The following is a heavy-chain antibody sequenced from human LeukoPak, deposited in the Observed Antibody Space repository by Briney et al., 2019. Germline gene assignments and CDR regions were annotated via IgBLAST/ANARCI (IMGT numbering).Heavy chain of an antibody. J-gene: IGHJ4*02. D-gene: IGHD7-27*01. CDR1: GFTFSSYW. CDR2: LNSDGSSS. V-gene: IGHV3-74*01. Sequence: GGSLRLSCAASGFTFSSYWMHWVRQAPGKGLVWVSRLNSDGSSSSYADSVKGRFTISRDNAKNTLYLQMDSLRVEDTSMYYCVRTGAPDFDHWGQGALVTVSS. CDR3: VRTGAPDFDH.